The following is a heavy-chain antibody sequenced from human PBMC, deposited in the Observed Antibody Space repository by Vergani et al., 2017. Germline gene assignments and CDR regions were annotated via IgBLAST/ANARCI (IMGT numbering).Heavy chain of an antibody. Sequence: QVQLQESGPGVVKPSQTLSLTCAVSGGSISSGDYSWTWIRQRPGKGLEWIGYICYSGTTYDNPTLRSRLTISVDTSQNQFSLKLGAVTAAGTAVYYCARVDTEVPATSHFYYMDVWGKGTTVVVSS. CDR1: GGSISSGDYS. D-gene: IGHD2-2*01. V-gene: IGHV4-31*11. CDR2: ICYSGTT. J-gene: IGHJ6*03. CDR3: ARVDTEVPATSHFYYMDV.